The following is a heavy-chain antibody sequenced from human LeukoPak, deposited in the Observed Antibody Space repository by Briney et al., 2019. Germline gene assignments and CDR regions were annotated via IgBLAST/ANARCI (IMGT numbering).Heavy chain of an antibody. Sequence: SETLSLTCTVSGGSISSYYWSWIRQPPGKGLEWIGYIYYSGSTNYNPSLKSRVTISVDTSKNQFSLKLSSVTAADTAVYYCARAELVGATPNWFDPWGQGTLVTVSP. D-gene: IGHD1-26*01. J-gene: IGHJ5*02. CDR3: ARAELVGATPNWFDP. V-gene: IGHV4-59*01. CDR1: GGSISSYY. CDR2: IYYSGST.